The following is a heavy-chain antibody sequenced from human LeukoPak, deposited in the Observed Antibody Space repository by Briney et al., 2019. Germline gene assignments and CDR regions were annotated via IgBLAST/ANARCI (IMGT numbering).Heavy chain of an antibody. CDR1: GFTLCDYA. J-gene: IGHJ4*02. CDR2: ISWNSGSI. Sequence: PGRSLRLSCAASGFTLCDYAMHWVRQAPGKGLEWVSGISWNSGSIGYADSVKGRFTISRDNAKNSLYLQMNSLRAEDTALYYCAKDLSNDSSGYYDYWGQGTLVTVSS. V-gene: IGHV3-9*01. CDR3: AKDLSNDSSGYYDY. D-gene: IGHD3-22*01.